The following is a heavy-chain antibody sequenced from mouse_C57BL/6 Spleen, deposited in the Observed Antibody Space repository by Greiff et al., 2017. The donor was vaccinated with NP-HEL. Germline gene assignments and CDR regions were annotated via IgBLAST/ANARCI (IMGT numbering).Heavy chain of an antibody. CDR1: GYTFTDYE. CDR2: IDPETGGT. CDR3: KRELDAWFAY. V-gene: IGHV1-15*01. J-gene: IGHJ3*01. Sequence: QVQLQQSGAELVRPGASVTLSCKASGYTFTDYEMHWVKQTPVHGLEWIGAIDPETGGTAYNQKFKGKVILTEDKTSSTAYMELRRLTSEDSAVYYCKRELDAWFAYWGKGTLVTVSA. D-gene: IGHD1-3*01.